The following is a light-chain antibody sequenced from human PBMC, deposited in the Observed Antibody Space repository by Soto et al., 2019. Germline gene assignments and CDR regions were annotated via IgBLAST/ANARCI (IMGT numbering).Light chain of an antibody. Sequence: DIQMTQSPSSLSASVGDRVTITCRASQSVGTWVAWYQQKPGKAPKLLIYDASSLESGVPSRFSGSGSGTEFTLTISSLQPDDFATYDCQQYNSYSKTFGQGTKVDIK. J-gene: IGKJ1*01. CDR2: DAS. CDR3: QQYNSYSKT. V-gene: IGKV1-5*01. CDR1: QSVGTW.